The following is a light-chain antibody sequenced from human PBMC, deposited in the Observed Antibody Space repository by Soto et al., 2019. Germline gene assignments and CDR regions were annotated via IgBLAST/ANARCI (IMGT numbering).Light chain of an antibody. V-gene: IGKV1-9*01. Sequence: EIQLTQSPSFLSASVGDRFTITFLASQDIANYLAWYQQRPGKAPQFLIYATSTFQGGVPSRFSGGGSGTEFTLTISSLQPEDFATYYCQQVNSYPLTFGGGTKVDIK. CDR2: ATS. J-gene: IGKJ4*01. CDR3: QQVNSYPLT. CDR1: QDIANY.